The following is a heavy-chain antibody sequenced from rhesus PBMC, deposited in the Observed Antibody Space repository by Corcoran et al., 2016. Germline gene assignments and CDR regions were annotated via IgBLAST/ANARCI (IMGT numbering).Heavy chain of an antibody. CDR1: GGLIRSNDS. V-gene: IGHV4-65*01. J-gene: IGHJ5-1*01. CDR2: CHGYTGNT. Sequence: QVKLQESGPGPVKPSETLPLTCPVYGGLIRSNDSWTWIRQSPGKGLEWIGFCHGYTGNTHYNPSLKSRVTISTDTSKNQFSLKLSSVTAADTAIYYCALTPPAQCTDSACSSYNRFDVWGPGVLVTVSS. CDR3: ALTPPAQCTDSACSSYNRFDV. D-gene: IGHD2-33*01.